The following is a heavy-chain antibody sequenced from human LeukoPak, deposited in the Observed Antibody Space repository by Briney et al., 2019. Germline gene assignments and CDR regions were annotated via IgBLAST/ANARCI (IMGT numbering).Heavy chain of an antibody. D-gene: IGHD3-22*01. CDR1: GFTFSSYE. Sequence: GGSLRLSCAASGFTFSSYEMNWVRQAPGKGLEWVSYISSSSSTIDYADSVKGRFTISRDNAKNSLYLQMNSLRDEDTAVYYCARDRYYYDSSGYNPDAFDFWGQGTMVTVSS. CDR3: ARDRYYYDSSGYNPDAFDF. V-gene: IGHV3-48*02. CDR2: ISSSSSTI. J-gene: IGHJ3*01.